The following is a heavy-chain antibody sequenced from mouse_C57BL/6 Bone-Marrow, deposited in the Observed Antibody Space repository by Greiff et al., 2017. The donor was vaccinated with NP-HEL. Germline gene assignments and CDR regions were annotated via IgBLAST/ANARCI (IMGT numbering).Heavy chain of an antibody. D-gene: IGHD1-1*01. CDR1: GYTFTSYW. V-gene: IGHV1-74*01. CDR2: IHPSDSDT. Sequence: VKLQQPGAELVKPGASVKVSCKASGYTFTSYWMHWVKQRPGQGLEWIGRIHPSDSDTNYNQKFKGKATLTVDKSSSPAYMQLSSLTSEDSAVYYCAIHGSSYPPWFAYWGQGTLVTVSA. J-gene: IGHJ3*01. CDR3: AIHGSSYPPWFAY.